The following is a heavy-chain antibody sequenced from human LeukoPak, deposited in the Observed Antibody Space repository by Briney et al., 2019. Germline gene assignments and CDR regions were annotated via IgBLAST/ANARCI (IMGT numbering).Heavy chain of an antibody. CDR3: ASKGIAAAGKRGAFDI. Sequence: SSVKVSCKASGGTFSSYAISWVRQAPGQRLEWMGGIIPIFGTANYAQKLQRRVTITADESTSTANMELSSLRSEDTAVYYCASKGIAAAGKRGAFDIWGQGTMVTVSS. CDR2: IIPIFGTA. V-gene: IGHV1-69*13. CDR1: GGTFSSYA. J-gene: IGHJ3*02. D-gene: IGHD6-13*01.